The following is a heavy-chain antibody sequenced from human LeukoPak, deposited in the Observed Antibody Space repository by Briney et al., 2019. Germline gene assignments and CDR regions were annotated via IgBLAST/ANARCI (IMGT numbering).Heavy chain of an antibody. Sequence: ASVKVSCKASGYTFTGYYMHWVRQAPGQGLEWMGWINPNSGGTNYAQKFQGRVTMTRDTSISTAYMELSSLRSEDTAVYYCARMSYYDSSGDNWFDPWGQGTLVTVSS. J-gene: IGHJ5*02. V-gene: IGHV1-2*02. CDR2: INPNSGGT. D-gene: IGHD3-22*01. CDR3: ARMSYYDSSGDNWFDP. CDR1: GYTFTGYY.